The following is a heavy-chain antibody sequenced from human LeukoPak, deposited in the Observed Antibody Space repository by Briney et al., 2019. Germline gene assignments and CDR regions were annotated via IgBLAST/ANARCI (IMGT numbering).Heavy chain of an antibody. CDR3: ARDPLKVDTAMVGAFDY. Sequence: GGSLRLSCAASGFTFSSNAMHWVRQAPGKGLEWVAVISYDGSNKYYADSVKGRFTISRDNSKNTLYLQMNSLRAEDTAVYYCARDPLKVDTAMVGAFDYWGQGTLVTVSS. CDR2: ISYDGSNK. V-gene: IGHV3-30-3*01. CDR1: GFTFSSNA. J-gene: IGHJ4*02. D-gene: IGHD5-18*01.